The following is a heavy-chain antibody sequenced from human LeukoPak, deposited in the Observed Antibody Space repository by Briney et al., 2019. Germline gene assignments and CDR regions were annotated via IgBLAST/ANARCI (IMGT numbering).Heavy chain of an antibody. Sequence: GGLRLSRAASGFTFSSYDMTWVRQAPGRGLEWVSSIRPSGDNTYHGDSVKGRFTISRDNSKNTVYLQMNNMRVDDTAVYYCARVAGWHWFDPWGQGTLVTVSS. D-gene: IGHD6-19*01. CDR2: IRPSGDNT. CDR1: GFTFSSYD. CDR3: ARVAGWHWFDP. J-gene: IGHJ5*02. V-gene: IGHV3-23*01.